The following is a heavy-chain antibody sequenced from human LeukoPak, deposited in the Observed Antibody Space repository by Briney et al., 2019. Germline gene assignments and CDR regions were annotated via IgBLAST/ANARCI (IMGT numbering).Heavy chain of an antibody. J-gene: IGHJ4*02. CDR2: ISGDGSAI. Sequence: PGGSLRLSCAASGFTFSGYPIHWVRQAPGKGLEWVAVISGDGSAIHYTDSVKGRFTISRDNSKNTLYLQMSSLRPEDTAVYHCAKGYGGSGGYDYVLQYWGQGTLVTVSS. CDR3: AKGYGGSGGYDYVLQY. CDR1: GFTFSGYP. D-gene: IGHD5-12*01. V-gene: IGHV3-30*04.